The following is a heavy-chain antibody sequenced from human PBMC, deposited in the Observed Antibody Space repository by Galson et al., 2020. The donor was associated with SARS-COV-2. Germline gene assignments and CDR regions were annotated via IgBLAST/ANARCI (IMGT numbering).Heavy chain of an antibody. V-gene: IGHV4-59*01. D-gene: IGHD6-19*01. CDR3: ATSYSSGWYAFDY. CDR1: GGSISSYY. J-gene: IGHJ4*02. Sequence: ETSETLSLTCTVSGGSISSYYWSWIRQPPGKGLEWIGYIYYIGGTNYNPSLKSRVTISVDTSKNQFSLNLSSVTAADTAVYYCATSYSSGWYAFDYWGRGTLVTVSS. CDR2: IYYIGGT.